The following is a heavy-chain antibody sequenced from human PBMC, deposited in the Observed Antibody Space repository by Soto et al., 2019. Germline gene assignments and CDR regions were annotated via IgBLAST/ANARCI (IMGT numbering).Heavy chain of an antibody. D-gene: IGHD3-3*01. CDR3: ARDPPPRYDFWSGPPRMDV. V-gene: IGHV3-21*01. CDR2: ISSSSSYI. CDR1: GFTFSDYS. J-gene: IGHJ6*02. Sequence: GGSLRLSCAASGFTFSDYSMNWVRQAPGKGLEWVSSISSSSSYIYYADSVKGRFTISRDNAKNSLYLQMNSLRAEDTAVYYCARDPPPRYDFWSGPPRMDVWGQGTTVTVSS.